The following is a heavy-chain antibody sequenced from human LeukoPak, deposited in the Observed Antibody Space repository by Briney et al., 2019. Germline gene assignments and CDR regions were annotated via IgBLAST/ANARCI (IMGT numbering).Heavy chain of an antibody. CDR2: ISYDGSNK. CDR1: GFTFSSYA. CDR3: AREAATMVRGVLDY. Sequence: PGGSLRLSCAASGFTFSSYAMHWVRQAPGKGLEWVAVISYDGSNKYYADSVKGRFTISRDNSKNTLYLQMNSLRAEDTAVYYCAREAATMVRGVLDYWGQGTLVTVSS. D-gene: IGHD3-10*01. V-gene: IGHV3-30-3*01. J-gene: IGHJ4*02.